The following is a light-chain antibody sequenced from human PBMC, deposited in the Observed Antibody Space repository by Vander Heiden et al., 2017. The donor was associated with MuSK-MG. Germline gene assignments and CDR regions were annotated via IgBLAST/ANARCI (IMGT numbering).Light chain of an antibody. V-gene: IGLV1-40*01. CDR2: RNS. Sequence: QSVLTQPPSVSGAPGQRVTISCTGSSSNIGAGYDVHWYQHLPGTSPKLLIYRNSNRPSGVPDRFSGSTSGTSASLAITGLQADDEADYFCHSYDSSISAGVFGGGTKLTVL. CDR3: HSYDSSISAGV. J-gene: IGLJ3*02. CDR1: SSNIGAGYD.